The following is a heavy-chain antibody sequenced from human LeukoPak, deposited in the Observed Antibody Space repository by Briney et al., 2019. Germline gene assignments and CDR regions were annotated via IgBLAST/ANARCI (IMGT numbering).Heavy chain of an antibody. CDR2: INPNSGGT. D-gene: IGHD3-10*01. V-gene: IGHV1-2*02. Sequence: WASVKVSCKASGYTFTRYYVNWVRQAPGQGLEWMGWINPNSGGTNYAQKFQGRVTMTRDTSITTVYMELSRLRSDETAVFYCASFEVGAWGQGTLVTVSS. J-gene: IGHJ5*02. CDR3: ASFEVGA. CDR1: GYTFTRYY.